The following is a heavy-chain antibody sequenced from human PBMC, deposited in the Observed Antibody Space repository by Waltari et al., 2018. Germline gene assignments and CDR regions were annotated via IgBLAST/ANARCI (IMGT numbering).Heavy chain of an antibody. CDR3: ARDILDGSSSYYGMDV. J-gene: IGHJ6*02. CDR1: GFTFSSYA. Sequence: EVQLLESGGGLVQPGGSLRLSCAASGFTFSSYAMSWVRQAPGKGLEWVSAISGSGGSTYYADSVKGRFTISRDNSKNTLYLQMNSLRAEDTAVYYCARDILDGSSSYYGMDVWGQGTTVTVSS. V-gene: IGHV3-23*01. D-gene: IGHD1-26*01. CDR2: ISGSGGST.